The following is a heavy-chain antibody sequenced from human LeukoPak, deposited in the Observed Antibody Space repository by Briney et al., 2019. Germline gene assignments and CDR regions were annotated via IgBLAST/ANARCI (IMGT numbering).Heavy chain of an antibody. CDR2: ITSGGGTI. Sequence: GGSLRLSCAASGFTFSVYEMNWVRQAPGKGLEWFLYITSGGGTIYYADSVKGRFTISRDNAKNSLYLQMNSLRADDTATYYCARGFNYGFDYWGQGTLVTVCS. V-gene: IGHV3-48*03. D-gene: IGHD3-10*01. CDR3: ARGFNYGFDY. CDR1: GFTFSVYE. J-gene: IGHJ4*02.